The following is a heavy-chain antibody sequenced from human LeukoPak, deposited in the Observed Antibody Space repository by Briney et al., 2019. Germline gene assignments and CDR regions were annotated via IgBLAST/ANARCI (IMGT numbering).Heavy chain of an antibody. CDR1: GFTFNNYA. CDR3: AKSSGYSDYAWFDP. D-gene: IGHD4-17*01. V-gene: IGHV3-23*01. J-gene: IGHJ5*02. Sequence: GGSLRLSCAASGFTFNNYAMNWVRQAPGKGLEWVSLISGSGGTTYYADSVKGRFTTSRDKSNNTLFLQMNSLRADGTALYYCAKSSGYSDYAWFDPWGQGTLVTVSS. CDR2: ISGSGGTT.